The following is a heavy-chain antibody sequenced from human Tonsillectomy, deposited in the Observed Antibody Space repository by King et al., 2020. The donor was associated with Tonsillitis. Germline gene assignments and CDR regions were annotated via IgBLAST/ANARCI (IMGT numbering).Heavy chain of an antibody. Sequence: QLVQSGAEVKKPGSSVKVSCKASGGTFSSYAISWVRQAPGQGLEWMGGIIPIFGTANYAQKFQGRVTITADESTSTAYMELSSLRSEDTAVYYCAGSAELQLWPNPAYYFDYWGQGTLVTVSS. D-gene: IGHD5-18*01. CDR3: AGSAELQLWPNPAYYFDY. CDR1: GGTFSSYA. CDR2: IIPIFGTA. J-gene: IGHJ4*02. V-gene: IGHV1-69*12.